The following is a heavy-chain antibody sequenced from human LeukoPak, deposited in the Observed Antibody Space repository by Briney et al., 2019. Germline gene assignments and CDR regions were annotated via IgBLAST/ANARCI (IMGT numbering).Heavy chain of an antibody. Sequence: GGSLRLSCAASGFTFSSYWMHWVRQAPGKGLVWVSRINSDGSSTSYADSVKGRFTISRDNAKNTLYLQMNSLRAEDTAAYYCARGGAPYCGGDCYSNAFDIWGQGTMVTVSS. V-gene: IGHV3-74*01. CDR2: INSDGSST. J-gene: IGHJ3*02. D-gene: IGHD2-21*02. CDR1: GFTFSSYW. CDR3: ARGGAPYCGGDCYSNAFDI.